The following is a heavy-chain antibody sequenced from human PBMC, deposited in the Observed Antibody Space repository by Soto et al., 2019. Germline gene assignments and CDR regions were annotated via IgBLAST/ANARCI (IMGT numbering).Heavy chain of an antibody. V-gene: IGHV3-11*06. CDR2: ISPKSTYR. D-gene: IGHD2-21*01. CDR3: ARGGGGGLFEH. CDR1: GFPFSDYY. J-gene: IGHJ4*02. Sequence: GSLRLSCATSGFPFSDYYMSWIRQAPGKGLEWLSHISPKSTYRNYADSVKGRFTISRDNTKSSLFLQMNSLGVEDTAVYYCARGGGGGLFEHWGQGVLVTVSS.